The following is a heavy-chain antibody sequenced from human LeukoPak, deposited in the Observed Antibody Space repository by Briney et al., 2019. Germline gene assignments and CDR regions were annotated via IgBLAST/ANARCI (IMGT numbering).Heavy chain of an antibody. V-gene: IGHV4-59*08. CDR3: ATWRTAKTGFDY. CDR2: IYYSGST. Sequence: SETLSLTCTVSGGSISSYYWSWIRQTPGKGLEWIGDIYYSGSTNYNPSLKSRVTISVDTSKNQFSLRLSSVTAADTAVYYCATWRTAKTGFDYWGQGTLVTVSS. J-gene: IGHJ4*02. D-gene: IGHD1-1*01. CDR1: GGSISSYY.